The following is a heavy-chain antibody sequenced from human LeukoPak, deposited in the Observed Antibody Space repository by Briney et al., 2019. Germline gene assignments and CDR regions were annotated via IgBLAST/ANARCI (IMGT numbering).Heavy chain of an antibody. CDR1: GMSFSGHY. Sequence: PSETLSLTCAVYGMSFSGHYWSWIRQPPGKGLEWIGEINHSGSTNYNPSLKSRVTISVDTSKNQFSLKLRSVTAADTAAYYCARVRITSIRRDYYMDVWGKGTTVIVSS. CDR2: INHSGST. CDR3: ARVRITSIRRDYYMDV. V-gene: IGHV4-34*01. D-gene: IGHD3-10*01. J-gene: IGHJ6*03.